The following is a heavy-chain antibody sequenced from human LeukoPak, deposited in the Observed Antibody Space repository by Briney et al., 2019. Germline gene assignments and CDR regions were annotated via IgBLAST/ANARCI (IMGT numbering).Heavy chain of an antibody. V-gene: IGHV1-46*01. CDR2: INPSGGST. CDR1: GYTFTSYY. Sequence: ASVKVSCKASGYTFTSYYMHWVRQAPGQGLEWMGIINPSGGSTSYAQKFQGRVTMTRDMSTSTVYMELSSLRSEDTAVYYCARDSEAVTTFYYYYMDVWGKGTTVTVSS. J-gene: IGHJ6*03. D-gene: IGHD4-17*01. CDR3: ARDSEAVTTFYYYYMDV.